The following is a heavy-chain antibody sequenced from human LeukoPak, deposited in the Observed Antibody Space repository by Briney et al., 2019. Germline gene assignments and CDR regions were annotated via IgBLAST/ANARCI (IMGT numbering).Heavy chain of an antibody. D-gene: IGHD6-6*01. Sequence: GRSLRLSCAASGFTFSSYAMHWVRQAPGKGLEWVAVISYDGSNKYYADSVKGRFTISRDNSKNTLYLQMNSLRAEDTAVYYCAKDLSIASRPVLSHWGQGTTVTVSS. CDR2: ISYDGSNK. V-gene: IGHV3-30-3*01. CDR3: AKDLSIASRPVLSH. CDR1: GFTFSSYA. J-gene: IGHJ6*02.